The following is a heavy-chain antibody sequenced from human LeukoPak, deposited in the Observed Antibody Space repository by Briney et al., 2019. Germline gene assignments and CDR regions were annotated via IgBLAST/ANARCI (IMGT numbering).Heavy chain of an antibody. CDR2: INSDGSST. CDR3: ATSTYCSGGSCYSRTSQY. CDR1: RFTFSSYW. Sequence: GGSLRLSCAASRFTFSSYWMHWVRQAPGKGLVWVSRINSDGSSTSYADSVKGRFTISRDNAKNTLYLQMNSLRAEDTAVYYCATSTYCSGGSCYSRTSQYWGQGTLVTVSS. J-gene: IGHJ4*02. D-gene: IGHD2-15*01. V-gene: IGHV3-74*01.